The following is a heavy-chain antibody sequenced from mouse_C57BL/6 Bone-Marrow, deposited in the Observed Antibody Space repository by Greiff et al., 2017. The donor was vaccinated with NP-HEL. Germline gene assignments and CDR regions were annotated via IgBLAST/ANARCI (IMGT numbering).Heavy chain of an antibody. V-gene: IGHV1-64*01. CDR3: ARRDSNDAMDY. Sequence: QVQLQQPGAELVKPGASVKLSCKASGYTFTSYWMHWVKQRPGQGLEWIGMIHPNSGSTNYNEKFKGKATLTVDKSSSTAYMQLSSLTSEDSAVYYCARRDSNDAMDYGGQGTSVTVSS. J-gene: IGHJ4*01. CDR1: GYTFTSYW. D-gene: IGHD2-12*01. CDR2: IHPNSGST.